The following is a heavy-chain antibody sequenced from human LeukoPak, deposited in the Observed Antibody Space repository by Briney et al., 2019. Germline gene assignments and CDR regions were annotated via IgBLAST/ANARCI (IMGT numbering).Heavy chain of an antibody. J-gene: IGHJ5*02. D-gene: IGHD3-22*01. CDR3: ASAPFLGYYDPPGWFDP. CDR1: GYTITGYY. Sequence: ASVKVSCKASGYTITGYYMHWVRQAPGQGLEWMGWINPNSGGTNYAQKFQGRVTMTRDTSISTAYMELSRLRSDDTAVYYCASAPFLGYYDPPGWFDPWGQGTLVTVSS. V-gene: IGHV1-2*02. CDR2: INPNSGGT.